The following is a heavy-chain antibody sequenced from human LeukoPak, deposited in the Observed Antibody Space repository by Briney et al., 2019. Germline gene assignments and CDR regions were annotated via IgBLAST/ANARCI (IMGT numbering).Heavy chain of an antibody. Sequence: AGTLRLTCAASGFTISDYKMNWDRQAQGKGLEWLSYITSSDWAKSYADSVKGRFTISRDNAKNSLYLQLNSLRAEDTAVYYCARDRGILTGTGAFDIWGQGTRVTVSS. CDR1: GFTISDYK. CDR2: ITSSDWAK. CDR3: ARDRGILTGTGAFDI. D-gene: IGHD3-9*01. V-gene: IGHV3-48*03. J-gene: IGHJ3*02.